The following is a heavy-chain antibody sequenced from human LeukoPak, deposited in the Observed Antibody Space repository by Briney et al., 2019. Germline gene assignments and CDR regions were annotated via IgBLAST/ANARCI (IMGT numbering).Heavy chain of an antibody. D-gene: IGHD2-8*01. CDR1: GGSFSGYY. Sequence: SETLSLTCAVYGGSFSGYYWNWIRQPPGKGLEWIGQINHSGSTNYNPSLKSRVTISVDTSKNQFSLKLSSATAADTAVYYCARRANGPSYWGQGILVTVSS. V-gene: IGHV4-34*01. CDR3: ARRANGPSY. J-gene: IGHJ4*02. CDR2: INHSGST.